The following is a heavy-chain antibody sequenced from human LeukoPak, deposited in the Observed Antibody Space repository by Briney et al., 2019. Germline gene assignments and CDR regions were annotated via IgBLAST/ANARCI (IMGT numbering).Heavy chain of an antibody. D-gene: IGHD2-21*02. CDR3: ARVGVTRYYYMDV. CDR1: GYTFTGYY. CDR2: INPNSGGT. Sequence: VASVKASCKASGYTFTGYYMHWVRQAPGQGLEWMGWINPNSGGTNYAQKFQGRVTMTRDTSISTAYTELSRLRSDDTAVYYCARVGVTRYYYMDVWGKGTTVTVSS. V-gene: IGHV1-2*02. J-gene: IGHJ6*03.